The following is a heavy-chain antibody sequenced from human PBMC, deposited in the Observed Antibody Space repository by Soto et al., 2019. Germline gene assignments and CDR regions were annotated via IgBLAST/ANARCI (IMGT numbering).Heavy chain of an antibody. CDR3: ARDLPYYESSGYHPDFDY. D-gene: IGHD3-22*01. Sequence: EVQLVESGGGLVKPGGSLRLSCAASGFTFTSYAMDWVRQAPGKGLEWVSSISSSSNSIYYADSVKGRFPISRDNAKNSVYLQMSSLRAEDTTVYYCARDLPYYESSGYHPDFDYWGQGTLVTVSS. CDR2: ISSSSNSI. CDR1: GFTFTSYA. V-gene: IGHV3-21*01. J-gene: IGHJ4*02.